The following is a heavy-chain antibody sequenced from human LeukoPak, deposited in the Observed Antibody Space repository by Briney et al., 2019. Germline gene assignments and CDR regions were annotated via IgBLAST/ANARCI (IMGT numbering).Heavy chain of an antibody. CDR2: IIPIFGTA. Sequence: SVKVSCKASGGTFISYAISWVRQAPGQGLEWMGRIIPIFGTANYAQKFQGRVTITTDESTSTAYMELSSLRSEDTAVYYCARALRYSGSYYFDYWGQGTLVTVSS. D-gene: IGHD1-26*01. CDR1: GGTFISYA. V-gene: IGHV1-69*05. J-gene: IGHJ4*02. CDR3: ARALRYSGSYYFDY.